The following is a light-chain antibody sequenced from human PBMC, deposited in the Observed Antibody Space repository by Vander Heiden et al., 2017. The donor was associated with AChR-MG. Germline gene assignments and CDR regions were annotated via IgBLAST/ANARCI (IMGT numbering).Light chain of an antibody. Sequence: EIVMTQSPATLSAFLGERVTLSCRASQSVTSNLAWYQQKPGQAPWLPIYDASTRATGIPARFSGTGSGTEFTLTISSLQSEDFAVYYCQQYDNWPPTFGQGTRVGFK. CDR2: DAS. V-gene: IGKV3-15*01. CDR3: QQYDNWPPT. J-gene: IGKJ1*01. CDR1: QSVTSN.